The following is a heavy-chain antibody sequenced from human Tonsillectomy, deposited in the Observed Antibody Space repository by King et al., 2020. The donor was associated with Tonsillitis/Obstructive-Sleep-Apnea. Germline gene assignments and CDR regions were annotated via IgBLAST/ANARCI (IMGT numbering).Heavy chain of an antibody. V-gene: IGHV2-26*01. J-gene: IGHJ6*03. CDR2: IFSNDEK. D-gene: IGHD6-6*01. CDR3: ARCSSPVHYYYYMDV. Sequence: VTLKESGPVLVKPTETLTLTCTVSGFSLSNARLGVSWIRQPPGKALEWLAHIFSNDEKSYSTSLKSRLTISKDTSKSQVVLTMTNMDPVDTATYYCARCSSPVHYYYYMDVWGKGTTVTVSS. CDR1: GFSLSNARLG.